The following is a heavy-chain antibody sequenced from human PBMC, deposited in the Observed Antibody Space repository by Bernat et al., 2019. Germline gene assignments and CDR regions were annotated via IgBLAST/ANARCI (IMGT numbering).Heavy chain of an antibody. Sequence: QVQLQESGPGLVKPSETLSLTCTVSGGSISSYYWSWIRQPAGKGLEWIGRIYTSGSTNYNPSLKSRVTMSVDTSKNQFSLKLSSVTAADTAVYYCARASQSGGYAFLWFDPWGQGTLVTVSS. CDR1: GGSISSYY. CDR3: ARASQSGGYAFLWFDP. J-gene: IGHJ5*02. V-gene: IGHV4-4*07. CDR2: IYTSGST. D-gene: IGHD1-26*01.